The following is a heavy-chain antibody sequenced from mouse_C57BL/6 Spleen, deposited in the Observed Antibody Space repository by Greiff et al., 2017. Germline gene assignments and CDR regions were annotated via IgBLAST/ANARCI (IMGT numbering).Heavy chain of an antibody. CDR2: IDPSASYT. J-gene: IGHJ2*01. CDR3: ARYNGPDFDD. D-gene: IGHD1-3*01. V-gene: IGHV1-59*01. CDR1: GYTFPSYW. Sequence: QVQLQQPGAELVRPGTSVKLSCKASGYTFPSYWMHWVKQRPGQGLELIGVIDPSASYTNYNQTFKGLSTLTVDTSSSTAYMQLSSLTSEDSAVYYCARYNGPDFDDWGQGTTLTVSS.